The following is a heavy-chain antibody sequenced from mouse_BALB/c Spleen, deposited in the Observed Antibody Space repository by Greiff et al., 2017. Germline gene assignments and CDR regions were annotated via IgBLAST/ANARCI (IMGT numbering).Heavy chain of an antibody. J-gene: IGHJ4*01. V-gene: IGHV1-80*01. CDR1: GYAFSSYW. D-gene: IGHD1-1*01. CDR3: ARGATVVARYYAMDY. Sequence: QVQLQQSGAELVRPGSSVKISCKASGYAFSSYWMNWVKQRPGQGLEWIGQIYPGDGDTNYNGKFKGKATLTADKSSSTAYMQLSSLTSEDSAVYFCARGATVVARYYAMDYWGQGTSVTVSS. CDR2: IYPGDGDT.